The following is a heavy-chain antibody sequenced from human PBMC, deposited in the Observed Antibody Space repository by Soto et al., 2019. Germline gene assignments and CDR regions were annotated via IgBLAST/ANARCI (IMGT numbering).Heavy chain of an antibody. V-gene: IGHV4-30-4*01. CDR1: GGSISGGVGGLYY. Sequence: QLQLRESGPGLVKPSETLSLTCTVSGGSISGGVGGLYYWSWIRQPPGKGLEWIGYIYDSGSTYYTPSLKSRVTISVDPSKNQCSLRLSSVTAADTAVYYCAREVIPLPTDWYFDLWGRGTLVTVSS. CDR3: AREVIPLPTDWYFDL. CDR2: IYDSGST. D-gene: IGHD2-15*01. J-gene: IGHJ2*01.